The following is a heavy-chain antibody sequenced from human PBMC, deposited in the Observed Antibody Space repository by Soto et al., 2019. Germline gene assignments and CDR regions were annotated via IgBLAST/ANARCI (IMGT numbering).Heavy chain of an antibody. CDR3: AKGHSDSFGNYDYFGMDV. Sequence: TGGSLRLSCAASGFTFDNYGMSWVRQAPGKGLEWIGAITGAGGSTYNADSVKGRLTISRDNSKKTVYLQVDSLRVEDTAVYYCAKGHSDSFGNYDYFGMDVWGQGTTVTVSS. J-gene: IGHJ6*02. CDR2: ITGAGGST. CDR1: GFTFDNYG. V-gene: IGHV3-23*01. D-gene: IGHD4-4*01.